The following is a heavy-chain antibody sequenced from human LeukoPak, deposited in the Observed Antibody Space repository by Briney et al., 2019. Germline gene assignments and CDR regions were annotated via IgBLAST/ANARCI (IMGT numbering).Heavy chain of an antibody. CDR3: ARGSDSSGYYIPFDY. J-gene: IGHJ4*02. CDR1: GGTFSSYA. D-gene: IGHD3-22*01. Sequence: SVKVSCKASGGTFSSYAISWVRQAPGQGPEWMGGTIPIFGTANYAQKFQGRVTITADESTSTAYMELSSLRSEDTAVYYCARGSDSSGYYIPFDYWGQGTLVTVSS. V-gene: IGHV1-69*13. CDR2: TIPIFGTA.